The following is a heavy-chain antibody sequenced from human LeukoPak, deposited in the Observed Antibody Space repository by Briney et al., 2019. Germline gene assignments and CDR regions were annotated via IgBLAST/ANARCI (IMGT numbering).Heavy chain of an antibody. CDR1: GFTFSSYW. D-gene: IGHD3-10*01. CDR2: INSDGSST. V-gene: IGHV3-74*01. J-gene: IGHJ3*02. CDR3: ARPETFGDAFDI. Sequence: QPGGSLRLSCAASGFTFSSYWMHWVRQAPGKRRVWVSRINSDGSSTSYADSVKGRFTISRDNAKNTLYLQMNSLRAEDTAVYYCARPETFGDAFDIWGQGTMVTVSS.